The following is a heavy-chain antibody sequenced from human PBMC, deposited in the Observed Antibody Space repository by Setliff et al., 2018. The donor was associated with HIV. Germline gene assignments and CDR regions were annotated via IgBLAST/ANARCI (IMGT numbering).Heavy chain of an antibody. D-gene: IGHD3-3*01. J-gene: IGHJ6*03. Sequence: PSETLSLTCTVSGGSISSHYWSWIRQSPGKGLEWIGYFYYSGTTTYNPSLKSRVTISADTSKNQIYLKLKSGTAADTAVYYCARGVVDYDFWSGSGDYYYMDVWGKGTTVTVS. CDR3: ARGVVDYDFWSGSGDYYYMDV. CDR1: GGSISSHY. V-gene: IGHV4-59*11. CDR2: FYYSGTT.